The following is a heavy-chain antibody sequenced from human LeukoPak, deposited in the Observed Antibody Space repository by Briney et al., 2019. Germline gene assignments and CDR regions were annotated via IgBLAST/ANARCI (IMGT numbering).Heavy chain of an antibody. J-gene: IGHJ4*02. V-gene: IGHV3-66*02. Sequence: GGSLRLSCAASGFSVSGYYMSWVRQAPGRGLEWVSVIYSGGDTSYIDSVKGRFTVSRDNAKNTVDLHMNGLRPEDTAFYYCARGFFNFEDWGRGTLVTVSS. CDR3: ARGFFNFED. D-gene: IGHD3-3*01. CDR1: GFSVSGYY. CDR2: IYSGGDT.